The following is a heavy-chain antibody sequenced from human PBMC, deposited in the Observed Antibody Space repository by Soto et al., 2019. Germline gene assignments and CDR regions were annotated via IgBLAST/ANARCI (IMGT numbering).Heavy chain of an antibody. D-gene: IGHD5-12*01. CDR3: ARPRGPRGYDLIDY. CDR1: GFPFSSFS. CDR2: ISPGGNSV. V-gene: IGHV3-21*04. J-gene: IGHJ4*02. Sequence: EVHVVESGGGLVKPGGSLRLACAASGFPFSSFSWNWVRQAPGKGLEWVSSISPGGNSVYYADSVKGRFTISRDNAKNSLYLQMNNLRAKDAAVYDCARPRGPRGYDLIDYWGQGTLVTVSS.